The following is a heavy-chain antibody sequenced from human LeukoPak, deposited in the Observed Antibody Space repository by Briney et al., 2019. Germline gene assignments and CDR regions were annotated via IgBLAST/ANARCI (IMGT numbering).Heavy chain of an antibody. D-gene: IGHD5-24*01. CDR2: INPSGGST. V-gene: IGHV1-46*01. J-gene: IGHJ3*02. CDR3: ARDQNRRDGYNRGRGAFDI. CDR1: GYTFTSYY. Sequence: ASVKVSCKASGYTFTSYYMHWVRQAPGQGLEWMGIINPSGGSTSYAQKFQGRVTMTRDTSTSTVYMELSSLRSEDTAVYYCARDQNRRDGYNRGRGAFDIWGQGTMVTVSS.